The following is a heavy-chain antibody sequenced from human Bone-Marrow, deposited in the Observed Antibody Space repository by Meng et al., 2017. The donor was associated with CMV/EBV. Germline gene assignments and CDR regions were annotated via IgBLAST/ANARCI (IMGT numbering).Heavy chain of an antibody. V-gene: IGHV3-30*02. CDR2: IRYDGSNK. Sequence: GESLNISCAASGFTFSSYGMHWVRQAPGKGLEWVAFIRYDGSNKYYADSVKGRFTISRDNSKNTLYLQMNSLRAEDTAVYYCARDCYSSSSLFDYWGQGTLVTVSS. J-gene: IGHJ4*02. CDR3: ARDCYSSSSLFDY. CDR1: GFTFSSYG. D-gene: IGHD6-6*01.